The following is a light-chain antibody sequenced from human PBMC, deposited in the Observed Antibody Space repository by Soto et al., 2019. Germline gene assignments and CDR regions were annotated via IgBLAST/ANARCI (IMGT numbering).Light chain of an antibody. V-gene: IGKV3-20*01. Sequence: ESLLTQSPGTLSWSPGARATLSCRASQSLSNTFLAWYQQKPGQTPRLLISGASIRATNIPDRFSGSGSGTDFTLTISRLEPEDFAVYFCQQYGRLPLSFGGGTKVEIK. CDR1: QSLSNTF. CDR2: GAS. J-gene: IGKJ4*01. CDR3: QQYGRLPLS.